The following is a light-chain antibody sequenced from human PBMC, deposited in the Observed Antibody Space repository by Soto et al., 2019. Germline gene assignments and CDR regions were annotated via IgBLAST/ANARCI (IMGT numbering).Light chain of an antibody. CDR3: QQYNSYWT. CDR1: QSISSW. Sequence: DIQMTQSPSTLSASVGDRVTITCRASQSISSWLAWYQQKPGKAPNLLIYDASSLESGVPSRLSDSGSGTEFTVTIGRLQPNDFATYYCQQYNSYWTFGQGTKVEIK. J-gene: IGKJ1*01. V-gene: IGKV1-5*01. CDR2: DAS.